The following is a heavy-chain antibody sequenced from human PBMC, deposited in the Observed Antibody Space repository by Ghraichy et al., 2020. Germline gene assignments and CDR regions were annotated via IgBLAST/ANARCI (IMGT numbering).Heavy chain of an antibody. J-gene: IGHJ6*01. CDR3: ARDPSHTVDV. Sequence: AGSLRLSCTASGFTFSGHGMHWVRQAPGRGLEWVTCISYDGSKKFYADSVKGRFTVSRDDSKNTLFLQINSLRVEDTAVYYCARDPSHTVDVWGQGTTVTVSS. V-gene: IGHV3-33*01. CDR1: GFTFSGHG. CDR2: ISYDGSKK.